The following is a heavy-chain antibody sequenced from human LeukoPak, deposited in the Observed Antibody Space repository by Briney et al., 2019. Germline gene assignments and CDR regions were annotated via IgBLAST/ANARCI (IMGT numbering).Heavy chain of an antibody. CDR3: ARVRYFDWFLDY. CDR1: GFTFSDYY. Sequence: GGPLRLSCAASGFTFSDYYMSWIRQAPGKGLEWVSYISSSGSTIYYADSVKGRFTISRDNAKNSLYLQMNSLRAEDTAVYYCARVRYFDWFLDYWGQGTLVTVSS. D-gene: IGHD3-9*01. J-gene: IGHJ4*02. V-gene: IGHV3-11*01. CDR2: ISSSGSTI.